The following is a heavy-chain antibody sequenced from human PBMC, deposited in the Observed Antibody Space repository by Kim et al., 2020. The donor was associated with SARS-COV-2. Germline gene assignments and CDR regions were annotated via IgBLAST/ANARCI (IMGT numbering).Heavy chain of an antibody. CDR3: ARSAKVATIYHFDY. Sequence: SPSFQGKVTISADKSISTAYLQGSSLKTSDTAMYYCARSAKVATIYHFDYWGQGTLVTVSS. V-gene: IGHV5-51*01. J-gene: IGHJ4*02. D-gene: IGHD5-12*01.